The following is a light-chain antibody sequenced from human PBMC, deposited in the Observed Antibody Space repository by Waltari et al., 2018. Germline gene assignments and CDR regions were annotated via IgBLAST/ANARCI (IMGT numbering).Light chain of an antibody. V-gene: IGLV2-11*01. CDR2: DIS. CDR3: CAYAGSYFMV. Sequence: QSALTQPRSVSGSPGQSVTISCTGTSSDVVGHDYVSWYQQYPAKGPKLMFYDISKRPSGVPYRFSASKSGNTASLTISGLQPEDEADYYCCAYAGSYFMVFGGGTRLTVL. J-gene: IGLJ3*02. CDR1: SSDVVGHDY.